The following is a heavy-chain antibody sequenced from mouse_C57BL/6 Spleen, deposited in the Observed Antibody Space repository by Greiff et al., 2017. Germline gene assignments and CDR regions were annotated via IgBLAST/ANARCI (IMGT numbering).Heavy chain of an antibody. J-gene: IGHJ2*01. CDR1: GYSITSGYY. Sequence: EVQLQESGPGLVKPSQSLSLTCSVTGYSITSGYYWNWIRQFPGNKLEWMGYISYDGSNNYNPSLKNRISITRDTSKNQFFLKLNSVTTEDTATYYCARVYDYDYFDYWGQGTTLTVSS. V-gene: IGHV3-6*01. CDR3: ARVYDYDYFDY. CDR2: ISYDGSN. D-gene: IGHD2-4*01.